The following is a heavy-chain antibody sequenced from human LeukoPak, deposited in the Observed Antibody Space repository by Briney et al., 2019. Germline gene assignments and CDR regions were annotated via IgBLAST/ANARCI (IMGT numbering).Heavy chain of an antibody. J-gene: IGHJ5*02. CDR2: IISIFGTA. CDR3: ARGPQLVRWNWFDP. Sequence: GSSVKVSCKASGGTFSSYAISWVRQAPGQGLEWMGGIISIFGTANYAQKFQGRVTITADESTSTAYMELSSLRSEDTAVYYCARGPQLVRWNWFDPWGQGTLVTVSS. CDR1: GGTFSSYA. V-gene: IGHV1-69*01. D-gene: IGHD6-13*01.